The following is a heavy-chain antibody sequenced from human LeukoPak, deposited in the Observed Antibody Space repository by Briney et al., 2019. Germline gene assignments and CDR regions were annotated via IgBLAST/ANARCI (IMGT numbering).Heavy chain of an antibody. Sequence: GGSLRLSCAASGFTFSSYAMSWVRQAPGKGLEWVSAISGSGGSTYYADSVKGRFTISRDNSKNTLYLQMNSLRAEDTAVYYCAKDNIFLDYYDSSGYYLLDPWGQRTLVSVSS. D-gene: IGHD3-22*01. CDR3: AKDNIFLDYYDSSGYYLLDP. CDR2: ISGSGGST. J-gene: IGHJ5*02. V-gene: IGHV3-23*01. CDR1: GFTFSSYA.